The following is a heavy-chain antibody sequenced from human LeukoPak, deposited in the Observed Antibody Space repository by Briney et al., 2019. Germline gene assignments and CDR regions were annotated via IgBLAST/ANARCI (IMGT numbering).Heavy chain of an antibody. Sequence: GGSLRLSCAASGFTFSSYSMNWVRQAPGKGLEWVSSISSSSSYIYYADSVKGRFTISRDNAKNSLYLQTNSLRAEDTAVYYCARGVVPAADYYFDYWGQGTLVTVSS. CDR2: ISSSSSYI. D-gene: IGHD2-2*01. J-gene: IGHJ4*02. CDR1: GFTFSSYS. CDR3: ARGVVPAADYYFDY. V-gene: IGHV3-21*01.